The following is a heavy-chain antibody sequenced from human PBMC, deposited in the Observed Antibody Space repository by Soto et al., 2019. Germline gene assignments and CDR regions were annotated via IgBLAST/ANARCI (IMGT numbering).Heavy chain of an antibody. CDR3: AREDPPSLT. Sequence: QVQLVQSGAEVKKPGASVKVSCKASGYTFTSYGISWVRQAPGQGLEWMGWISAYNGNTNYAQKLQGRVTMTTDTSTRTAYMEPRSLRSDATAVDFCAREDPPSLTWGQGTLVTVSS. D-gene: IGHD2-2*01. J-gene: IGHJ5*02. CDR1: GYTFTSYG. CDR2: ISAYNGNT. V-gene: IGHV1-18*01.